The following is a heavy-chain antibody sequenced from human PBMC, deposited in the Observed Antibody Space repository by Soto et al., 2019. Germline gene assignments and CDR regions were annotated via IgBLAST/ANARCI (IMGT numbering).Heavy chain of an antibody. V-gene: IGHV4-59*08. D-gene: IGHD2-2*01. CDR3: ARWLGYCDSTSCYGDAFDI. CDR2: MYHSGST. J-gene: IGHJ3*02. Sequence: QVQLQESGPGLVKPSETLSLTCTVSGGSITNYYWTWIRQPPGKGLEWIGCMYHSGSTNYNPSLKSRVTVSADTSKNQFSLKLSSVTAADTAVYYCARWLGYCDSTSCYGDAFDIWGQGTMVTVSS. CDR1: GGSITNYY.